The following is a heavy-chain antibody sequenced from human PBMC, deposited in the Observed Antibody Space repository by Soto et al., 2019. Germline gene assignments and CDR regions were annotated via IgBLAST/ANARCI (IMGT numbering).Heavy chain of an antibody. V-gene: IGHV4-34*01. Sequence: QVQLQQWGAGLLKPSETLSLTCAVYGGSFSGYYWSWIRQPPGKGLEWIGEINHSGSTNYNPSLKSRVTISVDTSKNQFSLKLSSVTAADTAVYYCARGGIVVVVAATPVPYYFDYWGQGTLVTVSS. D-gene: IGHD2-15*01. CDR3: ARGGIVVVVAATPVPYYFDY. J-gene: IGHJ4*02. CDR2: INHSGST. CDR1: GGSFSGYY.